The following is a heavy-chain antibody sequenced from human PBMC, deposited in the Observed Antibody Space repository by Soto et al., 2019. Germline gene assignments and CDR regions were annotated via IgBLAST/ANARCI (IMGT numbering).Heavy chain of an antibody. V-gene: IGHV3-23*01. Sequence: EVQLLESGGGLVQPGGSLRLSCAASGFTFSSYAMSWVRQAPGKGLEWVSAISGSGGSTYYADSVKGRFTISRDNSKNTLYLQMNGLSAEDTAVYYCAKDYGVGATTGDAFDIWGQGTMVTVSS. CDR2: ISGSGGST. CDR3: AKDYGVGATTGDAFDI. D-gene: IGHD1-26*01. CDR1: GFTFSSYA. J-gene: IGHJ3*02.